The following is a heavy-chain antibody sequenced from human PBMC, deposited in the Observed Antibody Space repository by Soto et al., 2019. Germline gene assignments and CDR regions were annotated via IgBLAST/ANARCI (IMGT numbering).Heavy chain of an antibody. Sequence: KTSETLSLTCTVSGGSISSSSYYWGWIRQPPGKGLEWIGNVYYGGSTYYNPSLKSRVTISVETSKSQFSLKLSSVTAADTAVYYCAGGDYYHSSGYYFYYYTMDVWGQGTTVTVSS. V-gene: IGHV4-39*01. J-gene: IGHJ6*02. CDR1: GGSISSSSYY. D-gene: IGHD3-22*01. CDR2: VYYGGST. CDR3: AGGDYYHSSGYYFYYYTMDV.